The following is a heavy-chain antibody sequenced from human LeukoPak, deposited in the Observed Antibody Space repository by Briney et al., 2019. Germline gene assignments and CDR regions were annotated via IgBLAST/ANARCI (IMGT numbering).Heavy chain of an antibody. CDR1: GFTFSSYA. CDR2: ISYDGTNK. D-gene: IGHD5-18*01. Sequence: GGSLRLSCAASGFTFSSYAMHWVRQAPGKGLEWVAVISYDGTNKYYADSVKGRFTISRDNSKNTLYLQMNSLRAEDTAVYYCAKDRAMGSYFDYWGQGTLVTVSS. V-gene: IGHV3-30*04. J-gene: IGHJ4*02. CDR3: AKDRAMGSYFDY.